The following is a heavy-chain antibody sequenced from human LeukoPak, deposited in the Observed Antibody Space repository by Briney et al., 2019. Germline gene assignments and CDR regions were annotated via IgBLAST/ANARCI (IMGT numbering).Heavy chain of an antibody. V-gene: IGHV3-30*04. CDR1: GFTFSSYA. Sequence: GGSLRLSCAASGFTFSSYAMHWVRQAPGKGLEWVAVISYDGSNKYYADSVKGRFTISRDNAKNTLYLQMNSLRAEDTAVYYCATSDYWGQGTLVTVSS. J-gene: IGHJ4*02. CDR3: ATSDY. CDR2: ISYDGSNK.